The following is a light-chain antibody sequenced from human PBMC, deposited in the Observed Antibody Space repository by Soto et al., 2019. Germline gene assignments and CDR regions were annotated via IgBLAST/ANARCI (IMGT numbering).Light chain of an antibody. CDR1: QGVSSN. CDR2: GAS. Sequence: EILMTQSPATLSVSPGERATVSCRASQGVSSNLAWYQQKPGQAPRLLIYGASTRATGIPARFSGSGSGTDFTLTITSLEPEDFAVYFCHQRYNWPRVTFGQGTRLEIK. CDR3: HQRYNWPRVT. V-gene: IGKV3-15*01. J-gene: IGKJ5*01.